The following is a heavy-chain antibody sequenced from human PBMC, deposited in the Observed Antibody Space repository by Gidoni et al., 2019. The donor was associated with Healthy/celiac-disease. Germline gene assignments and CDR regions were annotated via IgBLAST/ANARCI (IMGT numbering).Heavy chain of an antibody. V-gene: IGHV5-51*01. J-gene: IGHJ4*02. Sequence: EVQLVQSGAEVKKPGESLKISCKGSGYSFTSYWLGWVRQMPGKGLEWMGIIYPGDSDTRYSPSFQGQVTISADKSISTAYLQWSSLKASDTAMYYCARHVTEDCSSTSCYLSSPEFDYWGQGTLVTVSS. D-gene: IGHD2-2*01. CDR3: ARHVTEDCSSTSCYLSSPEFDY. CDR1: GYSFTSYW. CDR2: IYPGDSDT.